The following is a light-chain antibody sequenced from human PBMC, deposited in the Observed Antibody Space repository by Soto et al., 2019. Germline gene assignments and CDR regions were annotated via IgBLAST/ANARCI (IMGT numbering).Light chain of an antibody. CDR3: SSYTSSSALVV. CDR1: SSDIGRYTY. Sequence: QSALTQPASVSGSPGQSITISCTGTSSDIGRYTYVSWYQQHPGKAPKLMIYDVSDRTSGVSNRFSGSKSGNTASLTISGLQTEDEDDYYCSSYTSSSALVVFGTGTKLTVL. CDR2: DVS. J-gene: IGLJ1*01. V-gene: IGLV2-14*03.